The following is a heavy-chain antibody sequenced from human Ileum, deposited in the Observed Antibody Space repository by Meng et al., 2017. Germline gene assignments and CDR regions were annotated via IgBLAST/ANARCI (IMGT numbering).Heavy chain of an antibody. CDR1: GGTFSSYA. CDR3: AIPDCSSTSCYAGY. Sequence: QGQCGQSGAEGKKPGSSGKVSCKASGGTFSSYAISWVRQAPGQGLEWMGGIIPIFGTANYAQKFQGRVTITADKSTSTAYMELSSLRSEDTAVYYCAIPDCSSTSCYAGYWGQGTLVTVSS. CDR2: IIPIFGTA. D-gene: IGHD2-2*01. J-gene: IGHJ4*02. V-gene: IGHV1-69*06.